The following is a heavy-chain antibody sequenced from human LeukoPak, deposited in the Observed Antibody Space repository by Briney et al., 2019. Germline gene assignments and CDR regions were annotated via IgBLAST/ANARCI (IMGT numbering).Heavy chain of an antibody. V-gene: IGHV4-39*07. CDR3: AKTHSHFPPYFDY. CDR1: GGSISSNSYY. CDR2: IYYSGST. J-gene: IGHJ4*02. D-gene: IGHD4-11*01. Sequence: SETLSLTCTVSGGSISSNSYYWVWIRQPPGKGLEWIGSIYYSGSTYYNPSLKSRVTISVDTSKNQFSLKLASVTAADTAMYYCAKTHSHFPPYFDYWGQGTLVIVSS.